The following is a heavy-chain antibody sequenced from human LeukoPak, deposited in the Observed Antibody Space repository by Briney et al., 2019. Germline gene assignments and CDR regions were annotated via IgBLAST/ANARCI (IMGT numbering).Heavy chain of an antibody. V-gene: IGHV1-69*01. D-gene: IGHD3-10*01. CDR2: IIPIFGTA. Sequence: SVKVSCKASGGTFSSYAISWVRQAPGQGLEWMGGIIPIFGTANYAQKFQGRVTITAEESTSTAYMELSSLRSEDTAVYYCARDGYYGSGSYYTTLDYWGRGTLVTVSS. J-gene: IGHJ4*02. CDR1: GGTFSSYA. CDR3: ARDGYYGSGSYYTTLDY.